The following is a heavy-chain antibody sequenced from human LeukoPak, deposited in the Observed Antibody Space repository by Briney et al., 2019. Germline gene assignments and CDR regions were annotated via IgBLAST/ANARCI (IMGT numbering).Heavy chain of an antibody. Sequence: GASVKVSRKAPEGTFDSYAISWVRQAPGQGLEWMAGIFPLLGLTNYTQKFQGRVTITTDELTNTAHMELSSLRSEDTAVYYCARDKVGALDSWGQGTLVTVSS. CDR2: IFPLLGLT. D-gene: IGHD1-26*01. CDR3: ARDKVGALDS. V-gene: IGHV1-69*10. J-gene: IGHJ5*01. CDR1: EGTFDSYA.